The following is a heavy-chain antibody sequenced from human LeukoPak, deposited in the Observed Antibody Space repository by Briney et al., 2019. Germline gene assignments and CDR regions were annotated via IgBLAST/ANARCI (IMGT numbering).Heavy chain of an antibody. V-gene: IGHV4-34*01. Sequence: PSETLSLTCAVYGGSFSGYYWSWIRQPPGKGLEWIGEINHSGSTNYNPSLKSRVTISVDTSKNQFSLKLSSVTAADTAVYYCARGTRGWVRGVDYWGQGPLVTVSS. CDR2: INHSGST. CDR3: ARGTRGWVRGVDY. J-gene: IGHJ4*02. D-gene: IGHD3-10*01. CDR1: GGSFSGYY.